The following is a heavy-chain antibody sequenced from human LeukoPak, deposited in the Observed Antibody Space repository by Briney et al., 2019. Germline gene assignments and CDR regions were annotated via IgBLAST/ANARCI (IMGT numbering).Heavy chain of an antibody. Sequence: GKSLKISCKGSGNSFTSYWIGWVRQMPGKGLEWMGIIYPGDSDTRYSPSFQGQVTISADKSISTAYLQWSSLKASDTAMYYCARSSGYYYGAFDIWGQGTMVTVSS. CDR2: IYPGDSDT. D-gene: IGHD3-22*01. V-gene: IGHV5-51*01. J-gene: IGHJ3*02. CDR3: ARSSGYYYGAFDI. CDR1: GNSFTSYW.